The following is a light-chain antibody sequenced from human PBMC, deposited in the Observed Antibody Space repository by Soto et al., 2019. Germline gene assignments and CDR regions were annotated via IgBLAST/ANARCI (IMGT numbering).Light chain of an antibody. CDR1: SSDVGGYKF. CDR2: DVT. J-gene: IGLJ1*01. V-gene: IGLV2-14*01. CDR3: SSYTSSNTYV. Sequence: SALTQPASVSASPGQSITISCTGTSSDVGGYKFVSWYQQHPGKAPKLMIYDVTNRPSGVSNRFSGSKSGNTASLTISGLQAEDEADYYCSSYTSSNTYVFGTGTKVTVL.